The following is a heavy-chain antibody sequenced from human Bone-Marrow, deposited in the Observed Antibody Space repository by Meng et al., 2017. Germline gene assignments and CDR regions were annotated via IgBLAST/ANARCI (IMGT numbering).Heavy chain of an antibody. Sequence: GSLRLSCTVSDDSISSYYWNWIRQPPGKGLEWIGFIYHNGDTNYNPSPKSRVTISVDTSKNQFSLKLVSVTAADTAVYYCAGGRRVIHPYCFDNWGQGTLVTVSS. D-gene: IGHD3-10*01. J-gene: IGHJ4*02. CDR1: DDSISSYY. CDR2: IYHNGDT. CDR3: AGGRRVIHPYCFDN. V-gene: IGHV4-59*01.